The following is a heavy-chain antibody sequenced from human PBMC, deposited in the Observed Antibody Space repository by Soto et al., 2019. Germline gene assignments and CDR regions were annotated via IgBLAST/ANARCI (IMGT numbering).Heavy chain of an antibody. Sequence: NPSETLSLTCTVSGGSISSSSYYWGWIRQPPGKGLEWIGSIYYSGSTYYNPSLKSRVTISVDTSKNQFSLKLSSVTAADTAVYYCAAGGLYSSGSADAFDIWGQGTMVTVSS. D-gene: IGHD6-19*01. CDR3: AAGGLYSSGSADAFDI. J-gene: IGHJ3*02. CDR1: GGSISSSSYY. V-gene: IGHV4-39*01. CDR2: IYYSGST.